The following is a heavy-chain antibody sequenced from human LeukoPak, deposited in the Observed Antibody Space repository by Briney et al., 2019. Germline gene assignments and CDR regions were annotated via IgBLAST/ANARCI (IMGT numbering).Heavy chain of an antibody. D-gene: IGHD3-10*01. CDR2: IYYSGST. J-gene: IGHJ6*02. Sequence: SETLSLTCTVSGGSISTFYWSWLRQPPGKGLEWIGYIYYSGSTNYNPSLKSRVTISVDTSKNQFSLRLSSVTAADTAVYYCSKGRKEQFYGSGILLPPGMDVWGQGTTVIVSS. CDR3: SKGRKEQFYGSGILLPPGMDV. V-gene: IGHV4-59*08. CDR1: GGSISTFY.